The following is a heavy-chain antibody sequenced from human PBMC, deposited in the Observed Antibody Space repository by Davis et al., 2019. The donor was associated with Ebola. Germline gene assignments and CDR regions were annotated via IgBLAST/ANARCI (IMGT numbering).Heavy chain of an antibody. CDR1: GGSISSYY. J-gene: IGHJ5*02. CDR3: ARGGRYYYGSGRWFDP. Sequence: SETLSLTCTVSGGSISSYYWSWIRQPPGKGLEWIGEINHSGSTNYNPSLKSRVTISVDTSKNQFSLKLSSVTAADTAVYYCARGGRYYYGSGRWFDPWGQGTPVTVSS. D-gene: IGHD3-10*01. CDR2: INHSGST. V-gene: IGHV4-34*01.